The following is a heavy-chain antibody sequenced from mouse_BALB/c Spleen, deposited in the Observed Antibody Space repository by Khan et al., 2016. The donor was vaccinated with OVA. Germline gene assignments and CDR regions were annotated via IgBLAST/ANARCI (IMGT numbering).Heavy chain of an antibody. CDR3: ARGNYYGYAMDY. J-gene: IGHJ4*01. V-gene: IGHV3-2*02. CDR2: ISYRGTT. D-gene: IGHD1-1*01. Sequence: VQLQQSGPGLVKPSQSLSLTCTVTGYSITSNYAWNWIRQFPGNKLEWMGYISYRGTTSYNPSLKSRISITRDTSKNQFFLQLNSVTTEDTATYYCARGNYYGYAMDYWGQGTSVTVSS. CDR1: GYSITSNYA.